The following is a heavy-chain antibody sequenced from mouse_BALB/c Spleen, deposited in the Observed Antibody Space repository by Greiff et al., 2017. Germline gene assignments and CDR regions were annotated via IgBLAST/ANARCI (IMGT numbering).Heavy chain of an antibody. V-gene: IGHV5-6*01. Sequence: EVQRVESGGDLVKPGGSLKLSCAASGFTFSSYGMSWVRQTPDKRLEWVATISSGGSYTYYPDSVKGRFTISRDNAKNTLYLQMSSLKSEDTAMYYCARHPSSYYAMDYWGQGTSVTVSS. J-gene: IGHJ4*01. CDR2: ISSGGSYT. CDR3: ARHPSSYYAMDY. D-gene: IGHD6-1*01. CDR1: GFTFSSYG.